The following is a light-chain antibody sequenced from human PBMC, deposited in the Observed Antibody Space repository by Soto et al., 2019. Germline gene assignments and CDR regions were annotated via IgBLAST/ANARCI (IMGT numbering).Light chain of an antibody. CDR3: QQDDNWPLT. CDR2: GAS. V-gene: IGKV3-15*01. CDR1: QRLSNK. J-gene: IGKJ4*01. Sequence: DIVMTQSPATLSLSPGERASLSHRASQRLSNKLAWYQQKPRQAPRPLIYGASTRATDIPVRFSAGGSGTEFTLTISSLQSEDFAVYYCQQDDNWPLTFGGATKVDIK.